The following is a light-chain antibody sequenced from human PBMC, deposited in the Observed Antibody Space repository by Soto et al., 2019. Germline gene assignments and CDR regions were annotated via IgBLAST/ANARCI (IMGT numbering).Light chain of an antibody. CDR3: LQHSNYPPT. CDR1: QGIGSD. V-gene: IGKV1-17*01. J-gene: IGKJ1*01. CDR2: AVS. Sequence: DIQMTQSPSSLSASVGDRVTITCRASQGIGSDLGWYQQKPGKAPKRLIYAVSSLQSGVPPRFSGRGSGTEFTLTINSLQPEDFATYYCLQHSNYPPTFGQGTKVEVK.